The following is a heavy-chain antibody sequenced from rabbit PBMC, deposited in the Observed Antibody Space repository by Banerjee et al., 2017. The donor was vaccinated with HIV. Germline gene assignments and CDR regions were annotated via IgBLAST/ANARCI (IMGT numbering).Heavy chain of an antibody. CDR3: VRESGTMTMVINL. V-gene: IGHV1S47*01. J-gene: IGHJ4*01. CDR2: IDPVFGST. D-gene: IGHD2-1*01. CDR1: GFDFSSYG. Sequence: QEQLVESGGGLVQPGGSLKLSCKASGFDFSSYGVSWVRQAPGKGLEWIGYIDPVFGSTYYASWVNGRFTISSHNAQNTLYLQLNSLTAADTATYFCVRESGTMTMVINLWGQGTLVTVS.